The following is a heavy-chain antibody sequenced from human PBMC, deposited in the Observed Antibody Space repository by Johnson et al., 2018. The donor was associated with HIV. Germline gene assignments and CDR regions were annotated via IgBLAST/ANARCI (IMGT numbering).Heavy chain of an antibody. Sequence: VQVVESGGGLVKPGGSLRLSCGPSGFTVTNAWMNWVRQAPGKGLEWVSAIYSGGSTYYADSVKGRFTISRDNSKKSVYLQMNSLRAEDTAVYYCAREVERGLGVDIYGQGTMVTVSS. CDR2: IYSGGST. J-gene: IGHJ3*02. CDR1: GFTVTNAW. D-gene: IGHD5-24*01. CDR3: AREVERGLGVDI. V-gene: IGHV3-66*01.